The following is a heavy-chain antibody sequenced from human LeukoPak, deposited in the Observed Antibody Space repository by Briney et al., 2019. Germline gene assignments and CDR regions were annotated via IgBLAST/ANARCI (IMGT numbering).Heavy chain of an antibody. V-gene: IGHV3-23*01. CDR1: GFTFNTYA. CDR2: ISYNGGSK. CDR3: AKDRREEAYGSGGADYFDY. J-gene: IGHJ4*02. D-gene: IGHD3-10*01. Sequence: PGGSLPLSCAASGFTFNTYAMRWVRPAPGKGLEWVSAISYNGGSKYNANSVKGRFTISRDNSNDAVYQQMNCLRAEDAAVYYWAKDRREEAYGSGGADYFDYGGRGTLVTVSS.